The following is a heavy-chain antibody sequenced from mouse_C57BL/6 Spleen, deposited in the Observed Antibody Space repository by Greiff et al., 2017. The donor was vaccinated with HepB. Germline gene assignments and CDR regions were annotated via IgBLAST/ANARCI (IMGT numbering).Heavy chain of an antibody. CDR3: TRGGEYYGSSYGWYFDV. V-gene: IGHV5-9-1*02. CDR2: ISSGGDYI. J-gene: IGHJ1*03. Sequence: EVNVVESGEGLVKPGGSLKLSCAASGFTFSSYAMSWVRQTPEKRLEWVAYISSGGDYIYYADTVKGRFTISRDNARNTLYLQMSSLKSEDTAMYYCTRGGEYYGSSYGWYFDVWGTGTTVTVSS. CDR1: GFTFSSYA. D-gene: IGHD1-1*01.